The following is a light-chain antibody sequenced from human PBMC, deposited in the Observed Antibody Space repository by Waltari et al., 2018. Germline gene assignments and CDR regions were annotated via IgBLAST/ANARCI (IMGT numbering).Light chain of an antibody. CDR3: CSYAGSSTFYV. CDR1: SSAVGNYSL. Sequence: QSVLAQPASVSGSPGQSITISCTGTSSAVGNYSLVPLYQQHPGKAPKLMISEVTKWPSGVSNRFSGSKSGNTASLTISGLQAEDEADYYCCSYAGSSTFYVFGTGTKVTVL. V-gene: IGLV2-23*02. CDR2: EVT. J-gene: IGLJ1*01.